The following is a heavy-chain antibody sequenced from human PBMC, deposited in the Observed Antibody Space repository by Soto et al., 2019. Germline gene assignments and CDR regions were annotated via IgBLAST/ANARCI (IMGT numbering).Heavy chain of an antibody. CDR1: GFSFRSYG. D-gene: IGHD3-22*01. CDR2: IWFDGSQK. CDR3: ARFYDNTAWPAF. Sequence: QVQLVESGGGVVQPGRSLRLSCVASGFSFRSYGMHWVRQAPGKGLEWVAVIWFDGSQKHYVDSVQGRFTVSRDNSKDTMFLEMNSLRVEDMAVYYCARFYDNTAWPAFWGQGTLVTVSS. J-gene: IGHJ4*02. V-gene: IGHV3-33*08.